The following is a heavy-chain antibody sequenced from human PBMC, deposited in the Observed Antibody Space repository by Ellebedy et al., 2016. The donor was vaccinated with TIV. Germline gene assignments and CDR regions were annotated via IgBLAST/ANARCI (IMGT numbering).Heavy chain of an antibody. CDR3: AREIPNRAFDI. V-gene: IGHV3-7*01. Sequence: GESLKISCAASGFTFSDYWMAWVRQAPGKGLEWVANIKQDGSEKSYVGSVKGRFTISRDNAKNSLYLQMNSLRVEDTAVYYCAREIPNRAFDIWGQGAMVTVSS. CDR1: GFTFSDYW. D-gene: IGHD1-14*01. J-gene: IGHJ3*02. CDR2: IKQDGSEK.